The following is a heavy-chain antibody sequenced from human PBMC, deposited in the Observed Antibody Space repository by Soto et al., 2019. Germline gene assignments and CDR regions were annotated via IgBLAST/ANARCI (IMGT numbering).Heavy chain of an antibody. CDR2: IQSGGPT. Sequence: EVQLVESGGGLVQPGGSLRLSCAASGFTVSSKYMSWVRQAPGKGLERVSLIQSGGPTYYADSVKGRFTISRDTSENTVHLQMDSLRAEDTAVYYCARDDVLCDGGRCYGVPLDVWGKGPRSPSPQ. CDR3: ARDDVLCDGGRCYGVPLDV. J-gene: IGHJ6*01. D-gene: IGHD2-15*01. V-gene: IGHV3-66*01. CDR1: GFTVSSKY.